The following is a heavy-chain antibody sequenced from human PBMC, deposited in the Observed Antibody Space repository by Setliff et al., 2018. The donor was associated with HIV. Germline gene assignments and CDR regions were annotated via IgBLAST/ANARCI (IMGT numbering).Heavy chain of an antibody. V-gene: IGHV1-8*02. CDR1: GYTFTNYD. D-gene: IGHD3-22*01. J-gene: IGHJ5*02. CDR3: AKCSEMLGTPATSSGYYCGWFDP. Sequence: GASVKVSCKPSGYTFTNYDINWVRQAAGQGLEWMGWMNPDSRNTGYAQRFEGSVTMTWDTSISTAYMELNNVKFEDTAVYYCAKCSEMLGTPATSSGYYCGWFDPWGQGTLVTVSS. CDR2: MNPDSRNT.